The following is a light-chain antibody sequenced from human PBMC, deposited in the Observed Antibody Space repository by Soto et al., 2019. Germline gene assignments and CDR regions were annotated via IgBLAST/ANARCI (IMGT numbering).Light chain of an antibody. CDR1: SSDVGGYNY. CDR2: EVS. J-gene: IGLJ1*01. CDR3: SSYAGSRNYV. Sequence: QSALTQPPSASGSPGQSVTISCTGTSSDVGGYNYVSWYQQHPGKAPKVMTYEVSKRPSGVPDRFSGSKSGNTASLTVSGLQAEDEADYYCSSYAGSRNYVFGTGTKRTVL. V-gene: IGLV2-8*01.